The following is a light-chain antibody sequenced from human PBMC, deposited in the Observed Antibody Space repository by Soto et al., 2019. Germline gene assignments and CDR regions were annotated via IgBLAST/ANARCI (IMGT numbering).Light chain of an antibody. CDR1: HNINNY. V-gene: IGKV1-12*01. CDR3: QQANSFPLT. J-gene: IGKJ4*01. CDR2: AAS. Sequence: DIKMTHSPSSLSASVGDRVTLTCQASHNINNYLNWYQQKPGKAPKLLIYAASSLQSGVPSRFSGSGSGTDFTLTISSLQPEDFATYYCQQANSFPLTFGGGTKVDIK.